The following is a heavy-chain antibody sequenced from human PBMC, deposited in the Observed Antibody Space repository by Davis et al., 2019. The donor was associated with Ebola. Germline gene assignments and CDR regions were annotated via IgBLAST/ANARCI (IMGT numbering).Heavy chain of an antibody. Sequence: SETLSLTCFVSGGSISSGSHYWGWLRQPPGKGLEWIGSIYYSGSTYYNPSLKSRVAISVDTSKNQFSLKLTSVTAADTAVYYCKGDTYYYYDMDVWGQGTTVTVSS. D-gene: IGHD2-21*01. CDR1: GGSISSGSHY. V-gene: IGHV4-39*01. CDR2: IYYSGST. CDR3: KGDTYYYYDMDV. J-gene: IGHJ6*02.